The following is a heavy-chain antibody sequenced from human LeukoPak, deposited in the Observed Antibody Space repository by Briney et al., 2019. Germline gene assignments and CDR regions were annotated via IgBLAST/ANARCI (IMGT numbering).Heavy chain of an antibody. J-gene: IGHJ4*02. CDR2: ISAYNGNT. CDR3: ARDARLRGVVPAAIGY. D-gene: IGHD2-2*02. Sequence: ASVKVSCKASGCTFTSYGISWVRPAPGQGLEWMGWISAYNGNTNYAQKLQGRVTMTTDTSTSTAYMELRSLRSDDTAVYYCARDARLRGVVPAAIGYWGQGTLVTVSS. V-gene: IGHV1-18*04. CDR1: GCTFTSYG.